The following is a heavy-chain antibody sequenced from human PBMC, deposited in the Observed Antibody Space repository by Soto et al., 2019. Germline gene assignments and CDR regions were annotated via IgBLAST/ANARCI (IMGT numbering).Heavy chain of an antibody. Sequence: VASVKVSCKASGGTFSSYAISWVRQAPGQGLEWMGGIIPIFGTANYAQKFQGRVTITADESTSTAYMELSSLRSEDTAVYYCARDDNDSSGADYWGQGTLVTVSS. D-gene: IGHD3-22*01. J-gene: IGHJ4*02. CDR3: ARDDNDSSGADY. CDR2: IIPIFGTA. CDR1: GGTFSSYA. V-gene: IGHV1-69*13.